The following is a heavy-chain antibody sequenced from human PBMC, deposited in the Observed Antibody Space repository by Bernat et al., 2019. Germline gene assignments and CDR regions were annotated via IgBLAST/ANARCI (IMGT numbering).Heavy chain of an antibody. CDR2: ISSSSSYI. V-gene: IGHV3-21*01. Sequence: EVQLVESGGGLVKPGGSLRLSCAASGFTFSSYSINWVRQAPGKGLEWVSSISSSSSYIYYADSVKGRFTISRDNAKNSLYLQMNSLRAEDTAVYYCARAGASYYDSSGYYYPDAFDIWGQGTMVTVSS. CDR3: ARAGASYYDSSGYYYPDAFDI. J-gene: IGHJ3*02. CDR1: GFTFSSYS. D-gene: IGHD3-22*01.